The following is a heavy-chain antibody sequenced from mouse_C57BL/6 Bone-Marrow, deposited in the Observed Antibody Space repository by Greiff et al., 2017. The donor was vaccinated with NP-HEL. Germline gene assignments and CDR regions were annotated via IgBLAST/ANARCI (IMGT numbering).Heavy chain of an antibody. CDR1: GFTFSSYA. CDR3: ARRYCGSSWGFAY. D-gene: IGHD1-1*01. Sequence: EVKLMESGGGLVKPGGSLKLSCAASGFTFSSYAMSWVRQTPEKRLEWVATISDGGRYSYYPDNVNGRFTISRYTAKNNRYLQMSQRKSEDTAMDYCARRYCGSSWGFAYWGQGTLVTVSA. CDR2: ISDGGRYS. J-gene: IGHJ3*01. V-gene: IGHV5-4*03.